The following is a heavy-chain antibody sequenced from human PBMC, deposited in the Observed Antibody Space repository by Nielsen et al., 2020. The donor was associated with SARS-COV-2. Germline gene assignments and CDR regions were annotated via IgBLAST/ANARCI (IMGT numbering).Heavy chain of an antibody. V-gene: IGHV1-18*01. CDR1: GYTFTSYG. CDR3: ARGNYDFWSGYYTRYYYYGMDV. J-gene: IGHJ6*02. Sequence: ASVKVSCKASGYTFTSYGISWVRQAPGQGLEWMGWISAYNGNTNYAQKLQGRVTMTTDTSTSTAYMELRSLRSDDTAVYYCARGNYDFWSGYYTRYYYYGMDVWGQGTTVTVSS. D-gene: IGHD3-3*01. CDR2: ISAYNGNT.